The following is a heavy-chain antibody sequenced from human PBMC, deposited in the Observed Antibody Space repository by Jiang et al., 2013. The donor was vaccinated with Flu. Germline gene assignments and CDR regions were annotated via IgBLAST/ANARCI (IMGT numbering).Heavy chain of an antibody. V-gene: IGHV1-69*01. D-gene: IGHD6-13*01. CDR3: ARAHRRTLSNPSGYSSSWYSQMDPWEGAFDI. Sequence: GAEVKKPGSSVKVSCKASGGTFSSYAISWVRQAPGQGLEWMGGIIPIFGTANYAQKFQGRVTITADESTSTAYMELSSLRSEDTAVYYCARAHRRTLSNPSGYSSSWYSQMDPWEGAFDI. CDR1: GGTFSSYA. J-gene: IGHJ3*02. CDR2: IIPIFGTA.